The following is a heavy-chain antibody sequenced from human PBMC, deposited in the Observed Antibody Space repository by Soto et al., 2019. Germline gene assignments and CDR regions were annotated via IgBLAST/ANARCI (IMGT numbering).Heavy chain of an antibody. J-gene: IGHJ6*03. CDR1: GYTFTSYG. D-gene: IGHD2-2*01. CDR3: ARDLKSSSTSSLWPQNYYYYMDV. V-gene: IGHV1-18*01. Sequence: ASVKVSCKASGYTFTSYGISWVRQAPGQGLEWMGWISAYNGNTNYAQKLQGRVTMTTDTSTSTAYMELRSLRSDDTAVYYCARDLKSSSTSSLWPQNYYYYMDVWGKGTTVTVSS. CDR2: ISAYNGNT.